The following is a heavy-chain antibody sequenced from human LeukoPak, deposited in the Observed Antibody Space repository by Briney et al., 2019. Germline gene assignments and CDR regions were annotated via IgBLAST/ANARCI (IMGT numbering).Heavy chain of an antibody. J-gene: IGHJ4*02. Sequence: PGGSLRLSCAASGFTVSSNYMSWVRQAPGKGLEWVSVIYSGGSTYYADSVKGRFTISRDNAKNSLYLQMNSLRAEDTAVYYCARGSKYFYGSGSSDYWGQGTLVTVSS. D-gene: IGHD3-10*01. CDR1: GFTVSSNY. CDR3: ARGSKYFYGSGSSDY. CDR2: IYSGGST. V-gene: IGHV3-53*01.